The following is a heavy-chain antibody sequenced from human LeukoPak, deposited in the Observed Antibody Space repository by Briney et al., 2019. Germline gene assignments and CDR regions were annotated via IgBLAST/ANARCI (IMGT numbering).Heavy chain of an antibody. Sequence: VASVKDPCKAFGNTFTGFYMHWVRQAPGQGLEWIGWINPNSGGTHYAQKFQGRVTMTRDTSINTAYMELSRLRSDDTAVYYCTPAPSEGGYFDYWGRGTLVTVSS. CDR3: TPAPSEGGYFDY. J-gene: IGHJ4*02. D-gene: IGHD2-15*01. CDR2: INPNSGGT. CDR1: GNTFTGFY. V-gene: IGHV1-2*02.